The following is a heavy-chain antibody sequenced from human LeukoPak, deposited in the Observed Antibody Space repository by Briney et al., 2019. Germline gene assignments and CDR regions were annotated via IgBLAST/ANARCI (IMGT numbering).Heavy chain of an antibody. Sequence: GGSLRLSCAASGFTFSSYDMHWVRQATGKGLEWVSAIGTAGDTYYPGSVKGRFTISRENAKNSLYLQMSSLRAGDTAVYYCARDRYSSGYDYWGQGTLVTVSS. CDR2: IGTAGDT. J-gene: IGHJ4*02. CDR3: ARDRYSSGYDY. D-gene: IGHD6-19*01. V-gene: IGHV3-13*04. CDR1: GFTFSSYD.